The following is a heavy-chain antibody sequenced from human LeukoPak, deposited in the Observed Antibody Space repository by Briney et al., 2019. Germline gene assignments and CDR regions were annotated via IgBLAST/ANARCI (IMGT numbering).Heavy chain of an antibody. V-gene: IGHV3-21*01. CDR3: ARGDIVVVPAAPRYYYYYMDV. CDR1: GFTFSSYS. CDR2: ISSSSSYI. J-gene: IGHJ6*03. Sequence: GGSLRLSCAASGFTFSSYSMNWVRQAPGKGLEWVSSISSSSSYIYYADSVKGRFTISRDNAKNSLYLQMNSLGAEDTAVYYCARGDIVVVPAAPRYYYYYMDVWGKGTTVTVSS. D-gene: IGHD2-2*01.